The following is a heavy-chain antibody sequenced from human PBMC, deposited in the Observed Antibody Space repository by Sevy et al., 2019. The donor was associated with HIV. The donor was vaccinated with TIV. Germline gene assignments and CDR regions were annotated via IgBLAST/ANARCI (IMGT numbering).Heavy chain of an antibody. J-gene: IGHJ1*01. CDR1: GYTFTNYH. V-gene: IGHV1-18*01. Sequence: ASVKVSCKASGYTFTNYHITWVRQAPGQGLEWMGWITPNNGNTNYVQRLQGRVTMTTDTSTSTAYMELRSLRSDDTAVYYCARAPSGSQGPGQYFHHWDQGTLVTVSS. CDR3: ARAPSGSQGPGQYFHH. CDR2: ITPNNGNT. D-gene: IGHD1-26*01.